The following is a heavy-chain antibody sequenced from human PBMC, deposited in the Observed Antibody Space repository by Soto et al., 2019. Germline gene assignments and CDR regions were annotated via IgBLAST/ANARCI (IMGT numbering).Heavy chain of an antibody. CDR1: GLTFSTSW. CDR3: ATANTPHAFDM. CDR2: IHPAGNVQ. V-gene: IGHV3-7*01. Sequence: VQLVESGGGLVQPGESLRLSCTASGLTFSTSWLTWVRQAPGEGLEWVSNIHPAGNVQHYADSVKERFTISRDNAKNPVFLQMSAPRVEDTAVYQCATANTPHAFDMWGQATMVTVSS. J-gene: IGHJ3*02.